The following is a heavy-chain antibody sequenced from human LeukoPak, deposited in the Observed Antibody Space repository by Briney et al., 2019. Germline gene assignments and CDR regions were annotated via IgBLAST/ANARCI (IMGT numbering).Heavy chain of an antibody. CDR1: GGSISSYY. Sequence: SETLSLTCTVSGGSISSYYWSWIRQPAGKGLEWTGRIYTSGSTNYNPSLKSRVTMSVDTSKNQFSLKLSSVTAADTAVYYCAREYYYDSSFLGDAFDIWGQGTMVTVSS. D-gene: IGHD3-22*01. V-gene: IGHV4-4*07. J-gene: IGHJ3*02. CDR2: IYTSGST. CDR3: AREYYYDSSFLGDAFDI.